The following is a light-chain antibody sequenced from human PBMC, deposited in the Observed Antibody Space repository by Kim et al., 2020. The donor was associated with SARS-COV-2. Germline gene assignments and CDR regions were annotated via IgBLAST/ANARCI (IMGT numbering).Light chain of an antibody. CDR1: GSDIVNTNF. J-gene: IGLJ3*02. Sequence: QSALTQPASVSGSPGQSITISCTGTGSDIVNTNFVSWYQQHPNKAPQLIIYEVNNRPSGVSNRFSGAKSGNTASLTVSGLQAEDEAFYYCSSYTTYWLFGGGTQLTVL. CDR2: EVN. V-gene: IGLV2-14*03. CDR3: SSYTTYWL.